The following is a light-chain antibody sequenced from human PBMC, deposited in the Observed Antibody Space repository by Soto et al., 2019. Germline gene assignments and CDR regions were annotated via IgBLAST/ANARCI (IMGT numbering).Light chain of an antibody. Sequence: QSVLTQPPSASGTPGQRVTVSCSGSSSNIGTNYVDWYQQIPGTAPTLLIYRNNQRPSGVPDRFSGSKSGTSASLAITGLRSDDEADYYCAPWDDRLSGLGFGGGTQLTVL. CDR3: APWDDRLSGLG. CDR1: SSNIGTNY. CDR2: RNN. J-gene: IGLJ2*01. V-gene: IGLV1-47*01.